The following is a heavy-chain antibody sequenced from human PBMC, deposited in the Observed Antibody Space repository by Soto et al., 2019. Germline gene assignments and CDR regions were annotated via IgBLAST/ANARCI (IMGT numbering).Heavy chain of an antibody. CDR2: IDPSDSQT. D-gene: IGHD3-22*01. CDR3: ARQIYDSDTGPNFQYYFDS. V-gene: IGHV5-10-1*01. CDR1: GYSFAGYW. J-gene: IGHJ4*02. Sequence: PGESLKISCKGSGYSFAGYWITWVRQKPGKGLEWMGRIDPSDSQTYYSPSFRGHVTISVTKSITTVFLQWSSVRASDTAMYYCARQIYDSDTGPNFQYYFDSWGQGTPVTAPQ.